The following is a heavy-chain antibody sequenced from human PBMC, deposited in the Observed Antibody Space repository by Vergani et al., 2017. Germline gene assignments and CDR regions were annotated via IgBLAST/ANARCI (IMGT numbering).Heavy chain of an antibody. J-gene: IGHJ4*02. CDR1: GYTFTSYA. D-gene: IGHD6-13*01. Sequence: QVQLVQSGAEVKKPGASVKVSCKVSGYTFTSYAMHWVRQAPGQRLEWMGWINPGNGNTKYSQKFQGRVTITRDTSASTAYMELSSLRSEDTAVYYCARGLRAAAGLAFDYWGQGTLVTVSS. CDR2: INPGNGNT. V-gene: IGHV1-3*01. CDR3: ARGLRAAAGLAFDY.